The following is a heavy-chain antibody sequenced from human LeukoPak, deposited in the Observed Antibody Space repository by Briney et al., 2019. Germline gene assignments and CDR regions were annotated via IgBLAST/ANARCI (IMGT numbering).Heavy chain of an antibody. V-gene: IGHV1-46*01. CDR3: ARSRTSGSYKPTDWFDP. CDR1: GYTFTSYY. D-gene: IGHD1-26*01. CDR2: INPSGGST. J-gene: IGHJ5*02. Sequence: ASVTVSCKASGYTFTSYYMHWVRQAPGQGLEWMGIINPSGGSTSYAQKFQGRVTMTRDTSTSTVYMELSSLRSEDTAVYYCARSRTSGSYKPTDWFDPWGQGTLVTVSS.